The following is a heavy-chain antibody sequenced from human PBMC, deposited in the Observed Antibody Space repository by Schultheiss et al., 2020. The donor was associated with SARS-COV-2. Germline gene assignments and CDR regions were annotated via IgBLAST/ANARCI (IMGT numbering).Heavy chain of an antibody. D-gene: IGHD6-19*01. J-gene: IGHJ4*02. CDR3: ARVWYSSGWYWFDY. Sequence: SETLSLTCTVSGGSISRYYWSWIRQPPGKGLEWIGEINHSGSTNYNPSLKSRVTISVDTSKNQFSLKLSSVTAADTAVYYCARVWYSSGWYWFDYWGQGTLVTVSS. V-gene: IGHV4-34*01. CDR2: INHSGST. CDR1: GGSISRYY.